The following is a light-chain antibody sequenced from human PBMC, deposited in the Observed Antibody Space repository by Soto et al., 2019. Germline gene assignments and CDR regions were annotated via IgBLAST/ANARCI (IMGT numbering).Light chain of an antibody. CDR3: SSYTSSSTRV. V-gene: IGLV2-14*01. J-gene: IGLJ3*02. Sequence: QSALTQPASVSGSPGQSSTISCTGTSSDVGGYNYVSWYQQHPGKAPKLMIYEVSNRPSGVSNRFSGSKSGNTASLTISGLQAEDEADCYCSSYTSSSTRVFGGGTKLTVL. CDR2: EVS. CDR1: SSDVGGYNY.